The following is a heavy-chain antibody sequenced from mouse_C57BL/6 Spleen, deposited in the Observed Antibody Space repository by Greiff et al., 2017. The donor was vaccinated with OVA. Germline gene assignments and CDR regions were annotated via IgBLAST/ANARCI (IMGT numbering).Heavy chain of an antibody. V-gene: IGHV1-55*01. J-gene: IGHJ4*01. Sequence: VKLQQPGAELVKPGASVKMSCKASGYTFTSYWITWVKQRPGQGLEWIGDIYPGSGSTNYNEKFKSKATLTVDTSSSTAYMQLSSLTSEDSAVYYGARGRLLLRFDYYAMDYWGQGTSVTVSS. CDR1: GYTFTSYW. D-gene: IGHD1-1*01. CDR2: IYPGSGST. CDR3: ARGRLLLRFDYYAMDY.